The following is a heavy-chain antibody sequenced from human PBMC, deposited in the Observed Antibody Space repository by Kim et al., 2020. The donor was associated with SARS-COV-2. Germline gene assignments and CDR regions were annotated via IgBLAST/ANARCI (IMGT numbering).Heavy chain of an antibody. Sequence: YSTSLKTRLTISKDTSKNQVVLTMTNMDPVDTATYYCARMATISNWFDPWGQGTLVTVSS. V-gene: IGHV2-70*01. D-gene: IGHD5-12*01. CDR3: ARMATISNWFDP. J-gene: IGHJ5*02.